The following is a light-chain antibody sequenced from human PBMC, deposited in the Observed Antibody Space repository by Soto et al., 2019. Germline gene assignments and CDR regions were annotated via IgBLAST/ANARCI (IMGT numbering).Light chain of an antibody. V-gene: IGLV1-47*01. J-gene: IGLJ1*01. CDR1: SSNIGSNY. CDR2: RNN. Sequence: QSLLTQPPSASRTPGQRVTISCTGSSSNIGSNYVYWYQQLPGTAPKLLIYRNNQRPSGVPDRFSGSKSGTSASLAISGLRSEDEADYYCAAWDDSLSGYVFGTGTKVTVL. CDR3: AAWDDSLSGYV.